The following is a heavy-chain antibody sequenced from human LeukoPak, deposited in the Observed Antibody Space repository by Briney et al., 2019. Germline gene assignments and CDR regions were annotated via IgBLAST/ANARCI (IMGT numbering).Heavy chain of an antibody. CDR1: GFTFSIYA. J-gene: IGHJ4*02. Sequence: PGGSLRLSCAASGFTFSIYAMSWVRQAPGKGLQWVSSITGRGESTWYVDSVKGRFTTTRDNSENTLYLQMHSLRAEDTAVYYCARDRPNYYGSDGHYYRRDGDYWGRGTLVSVSS. CDR2: ITGRGEST. V-gene: IGHV3-23*01. D-gene: IGHD3-22*01. CDR3: ARDRPNYYGSDGHYYRRDGDY.